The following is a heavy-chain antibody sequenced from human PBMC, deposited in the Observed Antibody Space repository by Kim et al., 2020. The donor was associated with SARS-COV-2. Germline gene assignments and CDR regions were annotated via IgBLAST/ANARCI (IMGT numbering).Heavy chain of an antibody. Sequence: ASVKVSCKASGYTFTTYYMHWVRQAPGQGLEYVGMINPTAYATNYAQKFQGRVTVTSDTSTSTVYMELSSLRSEDTAVYYCAREPPVTTYFDYWGQGTLVTVSS. CDR3: AREPPVTTYFDY. J-gene: IGHJ4*02. D-gene: IGHD4-17*01. CDR2: INPTAYAT. CDR1: GYTFTTYY. V-gene: IGHV1-46*01.